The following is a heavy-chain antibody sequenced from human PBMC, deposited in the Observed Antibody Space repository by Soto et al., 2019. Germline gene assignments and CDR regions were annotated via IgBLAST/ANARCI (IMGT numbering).Heavy chain of an antibody. J-gene: IGHJ4*02. V-gene: IGHV3-48*02. CDR3: ARDLCSGGSCYSFDY. D-gene: IGHD2-15*01. Sequence: GGSLRLSCAASGFTFSSYSMNWVHQAPGKGLEWVSYISSSSSTIYYADSVKGRFTISRDNAKNSLYLQMNSLRDEDTAVYYCARDLCSGGSCYSFDYWGQGTLVTVSS. CDR2: ISSSSSTI. CDR1: GFTFSSYS.